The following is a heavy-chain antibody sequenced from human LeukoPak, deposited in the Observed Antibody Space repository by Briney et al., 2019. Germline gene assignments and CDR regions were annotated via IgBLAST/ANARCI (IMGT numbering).Heavy chain of an antibody. V-gene: IGHV1-2*04. CDR1: GYTFTGYY. Sequence: GASVKVSCKASGYTFTGYYMHWVRQAPGQGLEWMGWINPNSGGTNYAQKFQGWVTMTRDTSISTAYMELSRLRSDDTAVYYCARDSYGSGGTSDYWGQGTLVTVSS. D-gene: IGHD3-10*01. CDR2: INPNSGGT. J-gene: IGHJ4*02. CDR3: ARDSYGSGGTSDY.